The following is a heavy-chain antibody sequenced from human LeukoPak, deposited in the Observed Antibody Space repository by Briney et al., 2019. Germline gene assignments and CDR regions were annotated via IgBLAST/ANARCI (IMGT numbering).Heavy chain of an antibody. V-gene: IGHV1-69*06. D-gene: IGHD3-10*01. CDR1: GGTFSSYA. CDR2: IIPIFGTA. CDR3: ASYSYYYGSGQNDY. J-gene: IGHJ4*01. Sequence: SVKVSCKASGGTFSSYAISWVRQAPGQGLEWMGGIIPIFGTANYAQKFQGRVTITADKSTSTAYMELSSLRSEDTAVYYCASYSYYYGSGQNDYWGQEPWSPSPQ.